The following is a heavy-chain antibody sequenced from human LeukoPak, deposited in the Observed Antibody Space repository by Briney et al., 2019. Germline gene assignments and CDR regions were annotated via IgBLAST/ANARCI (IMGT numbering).Heavy chain of an antibody. J-gene: IGHJ4*02. D-gene: IGHD2-21*02. V-gene: IGHV3-30-3*01. Sequence: PGRSLRLPCAASGFTFGSYAMHWVRQAPGRGLEWVAGISYDGTNKYYAASVKGLFTISKYNSKSTFYLQMNSLRTDDTAVYYCARESPACGEDCYFDYWGQGTLVTVSS. CDR3: ARESPACGEDCYFDY. CDR1: GFTFGSYA. CDR2: ISYDGTNK.